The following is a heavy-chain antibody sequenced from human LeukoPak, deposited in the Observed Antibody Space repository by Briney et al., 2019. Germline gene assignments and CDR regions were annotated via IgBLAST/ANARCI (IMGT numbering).Heavy chain of an antibody. CDR3: ARECCHITIFGVANWFDP. CDR2: IIPILGIA. D-gene: IGHD3-3*01. Sequence: ASVKVSCKASGGTFSSYAISWVRQAPGQGLEWMGRIIPILGIANYAQKFQGRVTITADKSTSTAYMELSSLRSEDTAVYYCARECCHITIFGVANWFDPWGQGTLVTVSS. V-gene: IGHV1-69*04. CDR1: GGTFSSYA. J-gene: IGHJ5*02.